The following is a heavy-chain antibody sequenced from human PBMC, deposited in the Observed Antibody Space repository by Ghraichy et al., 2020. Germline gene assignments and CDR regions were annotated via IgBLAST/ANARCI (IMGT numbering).Heavy chain of an antibody. D-gene: IGHD3-3*01. Sequence: SETLSLTCTVSGGSISSSSHYWGWIRQPPGKGLEWIGYISYSGSTSYSPSLKSRVTISVDTSKNQFSLKLSSVTAADTAVYYCARLYEFWSGYLRDDDGGYWGQGTLVTVSS. CDR1: GGSISSSSHY. J-gene: IGHJ4*02. CDR2: ISYSGST. V-gene: IGHV4-39*01. CDR3: ARLYEFWSGYLRDDDGGY.